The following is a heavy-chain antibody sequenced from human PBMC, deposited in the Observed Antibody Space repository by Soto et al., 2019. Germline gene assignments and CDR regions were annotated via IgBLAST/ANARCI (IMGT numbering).Heavy chain of an antibody. D-gene: IGHD3-3*01. CDR1: GFTFSSYG. V-gene: IGHV3-33*01. CDR3: ARALYYDFWSGYNTPGY. J-gene: IGHJ4*02. CDR2: IWYDGSNK. Sequence: QVQLVESGGGVVQPGRSLRLSCAASGFTFSSYGMHWVRQAPGKGLEWVAVIWYDGSNKYYADSVKGRFTISRDNSKNTLYLKMNSLRAEDTAVYYCARALYYDFWSGYNTPGYWGQGTLVTVSS.